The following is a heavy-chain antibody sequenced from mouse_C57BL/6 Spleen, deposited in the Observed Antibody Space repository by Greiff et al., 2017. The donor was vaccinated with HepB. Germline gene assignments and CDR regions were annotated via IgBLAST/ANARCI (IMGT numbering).Heavy chain of an antibody. CDR3: ARTGGYYPAWFAY. Sequence: EVKVVESGGGLVKPGGSLKLSCAASGFTFSDYGMHWVRQAPEKGLEWVAYISSGSSTIYYADTVKGRFTISRDNAKNTLFLQMTSLRSEGTAMYYCARTGGYYPAWFAYWGQGTLVTVSA. CDR2: ISSGSSTI. D-gene: IGHD2-3*01. V-gene: IGHV5-17*01. J-gene: IGHJ3*01. CDR1: GFTFSDYG.